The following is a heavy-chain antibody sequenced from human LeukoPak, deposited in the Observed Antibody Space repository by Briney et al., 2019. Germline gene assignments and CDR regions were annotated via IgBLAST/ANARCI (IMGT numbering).Heavy chain of an antibody. Sequence: ETLSLTCTVSGYSISSGYYWGWIRQPPGKGLEWIGSINHSGSTNYNPSLKSRVTISVDTSKNQFSLKLSSVTAADTAVYYCARTTEGYCRGRSCYSYYYYMDVWGKGTTVTVSS. D-gene: IGHD2-15*01. CDR2: INHSGST. CDR3: ARTTEGYCRGRSCYSYYYYMDV. CDR1: GYSISSGYY. V-gene: IGHV4-38-2*02. J-gene: IGHJ6*03.